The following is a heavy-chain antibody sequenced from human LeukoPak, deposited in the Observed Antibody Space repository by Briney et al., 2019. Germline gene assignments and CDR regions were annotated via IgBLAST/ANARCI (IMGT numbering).Heavy chain of an antibody. V-gene: IGHV3-48*04. CDR3: ARPLMYYYGSETYFWFDP. J-gene: IGHJ5*02. CDR2: ISSSGSTI. CDR1: GFTLSSYA. D-gene: IGHD3-10*01. Sequence: GGSLRLSCAASGFTLSSYAMSWVRQAPGKGLEWVSYISSSGSTIYYADSVKGRFTISRDNAKNSLSLQMNSLRAEDTAVYYCARPLMYYYGSETYFWFDPWGQGTLVTVSS.